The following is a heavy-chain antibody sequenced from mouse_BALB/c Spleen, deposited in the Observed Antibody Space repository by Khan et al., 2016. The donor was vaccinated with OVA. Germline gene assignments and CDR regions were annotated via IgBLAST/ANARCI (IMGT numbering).Heavy chain of an antibody. V-gene: IGHV3-2*02. CDR2: ISYSGNT. CDR3: ARKDYYDDDPFAY. Sequence: VQLKQSGPGLVKPSQSLSLTCTVTGYSITSEFAWNWIRQFPGNKLEWMGHISYSGNTRFNPSLQSLISITRDPSRHQFFLQLKSVTTEDTATYYCARKDYYDDDPFAYWGQGTLVTVSA. J-gene: IGHJ3*01. D-gene: IGHD2-4*01. CDR1: GYSITSEFA.